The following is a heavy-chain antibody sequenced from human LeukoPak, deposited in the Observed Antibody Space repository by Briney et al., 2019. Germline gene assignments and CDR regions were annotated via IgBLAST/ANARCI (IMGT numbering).Heavy chain of an antibody. CDR1: GYTFTSHD. J-gene: IGHJ6*02. V-gene: IGHV1-8*01. CDR2: MNPNSGNT. D-gene: IGHD2-2*02. Sequence: GASVKVSCKASGYTFTSHDINWVRQATGQGLEWMGWMNPNSGNTGYAQKFQGRVTMTRNTSISTAYMELSSLRSEDTAVYYCARVKSCSSTSCYTIYYYYYGMDVWGQGTTVTVSS. CDR3: ARVKSCSSTSCYTIYYYYYGMDV.